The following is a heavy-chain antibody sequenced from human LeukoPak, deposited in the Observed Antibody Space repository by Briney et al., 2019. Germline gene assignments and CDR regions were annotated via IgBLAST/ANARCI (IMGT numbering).Heavy chain of an antibody. V-gene: IGHV3-23*01. D-gene: IGHD3-9*01. CDR1: GFTFSSYA. CDR3: AKDPDYYILTGYSVYDY. CDR2: ISGSGGST. Sequence: PAGSLRLSCAASGFTFSSYAMSWVRQAPGKGLEWVSAISGSGGSTYYADSVKGRFTISRDNSKNTLYLQMNSLRAEDTAVYYCAKDPDYYILTGYSVYDYWGQGTLVTVSS. J-gene: IGHJ4*02.